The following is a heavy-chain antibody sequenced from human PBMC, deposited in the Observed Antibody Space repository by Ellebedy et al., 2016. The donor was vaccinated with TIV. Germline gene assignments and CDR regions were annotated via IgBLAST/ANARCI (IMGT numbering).Heavy chain of an antibody. CDR1: GGSISSSSYY. CDR2: IYYSGST. V-gene: IGHV4-39*01. CDR3: ARWVTIKLVDAFDI. J-gene: IGHJ3*02. D-gene: IGHD6-6*01. Sequence: MPSETLSLTCTVSGGSISSSSYYWGWIRQPPGKGLEWIGSIYYSGSTYYNPSLKSRVTISVDTSKNQFSLKLSSVTAADTAVYYCARWVTIKLVDAFDIWGQGTMVTVSS.